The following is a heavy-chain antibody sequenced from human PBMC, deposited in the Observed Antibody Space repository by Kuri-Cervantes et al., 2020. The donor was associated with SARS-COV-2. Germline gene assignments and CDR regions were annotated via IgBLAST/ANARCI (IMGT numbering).Heavy chain of an antibody. J-gene: IGHJ5*02. CDR1: GGSISSYY. D-gene: IGHD3-10*02. CDR3: ARHDVKGFDP. Sequence: SETLSLTCTVSGGSISSYYWSWIRQPPGKGLEWIGSIYYSGSTYYNPSLKSRVTISVDTSKNQFSLKLSSVTAADTAVYYCARHDVKGFDPWGQGTVVTVSS. V-gene: IGHV4-59*05. CDR2: IYYSGST.